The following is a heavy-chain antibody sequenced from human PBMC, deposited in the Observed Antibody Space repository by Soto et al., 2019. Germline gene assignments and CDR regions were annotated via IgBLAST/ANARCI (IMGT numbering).Heavy chain of an antibody. Sequence: ASVKVSCKASGYTFTSYYMHWVRQAPGQGLEWMGIINPSGGSTSYAQKFQGRVTMTRDTSTSTVYMELSSLRSEDTAVYYCARDLQELPGIAVAPYVWGQGTLVTVSS. CDR2: INPSGGST. CDR1: GYTFTSYY. CDR3: ARDLQELPGIAVAPYV. J-gene: IGHJ4*02. D-gene: IGHD6-19*01. V-gene: IGHV1-46*01.